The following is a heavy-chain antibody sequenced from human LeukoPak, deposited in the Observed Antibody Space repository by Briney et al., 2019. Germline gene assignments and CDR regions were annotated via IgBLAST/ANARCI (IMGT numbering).Heavy chain of an antibody. V-gene: IGHV1-8*01. CDR2: MNPNSGNT. Sequence: ASVKVSCKASGYTFTSYDINWVRQATGQGLEWMGWMNPNSGNTGYAQKLQGRVTMTRNTSISTAYMELSSLRSEDTAVYYCAIFPPRAARSYYYYYYMDVWGKGTTVTVSS. CDR1: GYTFTSYD. D-gene: IGHD6-6*01. CDR3: AIFPPRAARSYYYYYYMDV. J-gene: IGHJ6*03.